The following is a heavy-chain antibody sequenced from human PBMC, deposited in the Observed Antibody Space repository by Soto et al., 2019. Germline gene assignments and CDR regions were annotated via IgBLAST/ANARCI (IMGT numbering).Heavy chain of an antibody. Sequence: HPGGSLRLSCAASGFIFSRYGMHWVRQAPGKGLEWVAVISYDGSNKYYAESVKGRFIISRDKSENTLYLQMNSLRAEDTAVYYCAKDLGSGKPYYYYAMDVWGQGPTVTVSS. CDR2: ISYDGSNK. D-gene: IGHD3-10*01. CDR1: GFIFSRYG. V-gene: IGHV3-30*18. J-gene: IGHJ6*02. CDR3: AKDLGSGKPYYYYAMDV.